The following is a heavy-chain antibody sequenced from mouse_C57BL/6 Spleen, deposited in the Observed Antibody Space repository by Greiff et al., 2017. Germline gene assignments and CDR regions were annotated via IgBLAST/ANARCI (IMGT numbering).Heavy chain of an antibody. CDR2: IDPSDSYT. J-gene: IGHJ2*01. CDR1: GYTFTSYW. Sequence: QVQLKQPGAELVMPGASVKLSCKASGYTFTSYWMHWVKQRPGQGLEWIGEIDPSDSYTNYNQKFKGKSTLTVDKSSSTAYMQLSSLTYEDSAVYYCARWGYWGQGTTLTVSS. V-gene: IGHV1-69*01. CDR3: ARWGY.